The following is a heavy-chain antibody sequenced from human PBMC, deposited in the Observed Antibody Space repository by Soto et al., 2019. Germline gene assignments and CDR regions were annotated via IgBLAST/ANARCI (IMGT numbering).Heavy chain of an antibody. CDR2: IYQSGST. Sequence: SETLSLTCAVSGYSISSTYYWGWIRQPPGKGLEWIGSIYQSGSTYYNPSLKSRVTMSVDTSRNQFSLKLTSVTAADTAVYYCARVTAVGRFDPWGQGTPVTVSS. CDR1: GYSISSTYY. V-gene: IGHV4-38-2*01. J-gene: IGHJ5*02. CDR3: ARVTAVGRFDP. D-gene: IGHD4-17*01.